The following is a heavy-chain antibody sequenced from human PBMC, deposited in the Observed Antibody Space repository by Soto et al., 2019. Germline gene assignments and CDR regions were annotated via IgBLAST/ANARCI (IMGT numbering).Heavy chain of an antibody. Sequence: QVPLVESGGGVVQPGRSLRLSCAASGFPFTSYGMHWVREGPDKGLEWVAIISYDGSDKYYADSVKGRFTISRDNSNNSLYLQMNSLRPEDTALYYCVGGQYYFDYRGQGTLVIVSS. D-gene: IGHD3-10*01. CDR3: VGGQYYFDY. CDR2: ISYDGSDK. V-gene: IGHV3-30*03. J-gene: IGHJ4*02. CDR1: GFPFTSYG.